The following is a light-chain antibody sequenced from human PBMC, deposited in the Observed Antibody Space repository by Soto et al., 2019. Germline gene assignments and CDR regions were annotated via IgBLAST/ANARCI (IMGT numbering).Light chain of an antibody. J-gene: IGKJ2*01. Sequence: DIVMTQSPDSLAVSLGERATINCKSSQSLLYSSNNKNYLAWYQQKPGQPPKLLIYWAYTRESGVPDRFTGSGSGTDCTLTIRSRQAEDVAVYYCQQCYSTPPTFGQGTRLEIK. CDR1: QSLLYSSNNKNY. V-gene: IGKV4-1*01. CDR2: WAY. CDR3: QQCYSTPPT.